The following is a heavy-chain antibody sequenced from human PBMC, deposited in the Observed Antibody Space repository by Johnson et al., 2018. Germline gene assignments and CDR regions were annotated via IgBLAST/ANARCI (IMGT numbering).Heavy chain of an antibody. V-gene: IGHV3-48*01. J-gene: IGHJ3*02. D-gene: IGHD3-16*01. CDR1: GFAFSNYI. CDR2: VSSGSSTI. Sequence: VQLVESGGGLVQPGGSLRLSCAASGFAFSNYIMNWVRQAPGKGLKWVSYVSSGSSTILYADSVKGRFTISRDNAKKSLFLQMNSLGAEDTAVYYCARVGGVAYTFDIWGQGTMVTVSS. CDR3: ARVGGVAYTFDI.